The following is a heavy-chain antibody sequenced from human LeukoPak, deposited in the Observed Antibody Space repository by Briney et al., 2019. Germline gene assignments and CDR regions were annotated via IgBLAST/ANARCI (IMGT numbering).Heavy chain of an antibody. J-gene: IGHJ5*02. CDR1: GFTFSSYA. CDR3: ARESGYRSSTSCYNWFDP. Sequence: GGSLRLSCAASGFTFSSYAMSWVRQAPGKGLEWVSSISSSSSYIYYADSVKGRFTISRDNAKNSLYLQMNSLRAEDTAVYYCARESGYRSSTSCYNWFDPWGQGTLVTVSS. V-gene: IGHV3-21*01. D-gene: IGHD2-2*01. CDR2: ISSSSSYI.